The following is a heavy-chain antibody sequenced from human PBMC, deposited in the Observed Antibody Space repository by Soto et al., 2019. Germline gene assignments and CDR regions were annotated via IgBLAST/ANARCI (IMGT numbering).Heavy chain of an antibody. V-gene: IGHV5-51*01. CDR3: ARVQRFCSGGTCYVRFFDY. CDR1: GYTFATYW. CDR2: IYPGDSDT. J-gene: IGHJ4*02. D-gene: IGHD2-15*01. Sequence: PGESLKISCKGSGYTFATYWIGWVRQMPGKGLTWMGIIYPGDSDTRYSPSFQGLVTISADKSINTASLQWSSLEASDTAMYYCARVQRFCSGGTCYVRFFDYWGQGTLVTVSS.